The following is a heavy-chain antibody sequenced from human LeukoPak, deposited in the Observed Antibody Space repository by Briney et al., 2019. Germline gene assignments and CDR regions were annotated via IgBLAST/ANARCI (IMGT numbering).Heavy chain of an antibody. Sequence: SETLSLTCTVSGGSISSYYWSWIRQPPGKGLEWIGYIYYSGSTNYNPSLKSRVTISVDTFKNQFSLKLSSVTAADTAVYYCARRQDYGGSDYWGQGTLVTVSS. V-gene: IGHV4-59*01. CDR2: IYYSGST. D-gene: IGHD4-23*01. CDR3: ARRQDYGGSDY. J-gene: IGHJ4*02. CDR1: GGSISSYY.